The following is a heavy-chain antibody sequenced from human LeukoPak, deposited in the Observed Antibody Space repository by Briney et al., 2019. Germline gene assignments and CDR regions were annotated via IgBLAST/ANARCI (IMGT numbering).Heavy chain of an antibody. CDR2: INPNSGGT. Sequence: GASVKVSCKASGYTFTGYYMHWVRQAPGQGREWMGWINPNSGGTNYAQKFQGRVTMTRDTSISTAYMELSRLRSDDTAVYYCARDRHYYDSSGAFDIWGQGTMVTVSS. V-gene: IGHV1-2*02. CDR3: ARDRHYYDSSGAFDI. CDR1: GYTFTGYY. D-gene: IGHD3-22*01. J-gene: IGHJ3*02.